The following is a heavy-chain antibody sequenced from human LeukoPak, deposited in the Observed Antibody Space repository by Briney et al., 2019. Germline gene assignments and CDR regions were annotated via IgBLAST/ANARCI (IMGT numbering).Heavy chain of an antibody. V-gene: IGHV4-61*08. CDR3: ARGYDIDV. CDR2: IYYTGTT. Sequence: SDTLSLTCAVSGVSVSSGGYSWSWIRQPPGKALEWIGYIYYTGTTKYNPSLKSRATISLDTSKNQFSLKLTSVTAADTALFFCARGYDIDVWGQGTTVTVSS. CDR1: GVSVSSGGYS. J-gene: IGHJ6*02.